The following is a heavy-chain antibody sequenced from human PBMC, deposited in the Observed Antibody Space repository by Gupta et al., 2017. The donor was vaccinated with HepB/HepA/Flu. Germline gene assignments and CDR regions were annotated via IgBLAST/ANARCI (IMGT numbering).Heavy chain of an antibody. CDR3: ARAVEDNWNDLDWFDP. J-gene: IGHJ5*02. CDR2: INHSGST. Sequence: QVQLQQWGAGLLKPSETLSLTCAVYGGSFIGYYWSWIRQPPGKGLEWIGEINHSGSTNYNPSLKSRVTISVDTSKNQFSLKLSSVTAADTAVYYCARAVEDNWNDLDWFDPWGQGTLVTVSS. V-gene: IGHV4-34*01. CDR1: GGSFIGYY. D-gene: IGHD1-1*01.